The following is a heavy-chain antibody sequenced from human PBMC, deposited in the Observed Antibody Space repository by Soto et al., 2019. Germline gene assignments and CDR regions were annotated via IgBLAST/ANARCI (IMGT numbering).Heavy chain of an antibody. Sequence: QVQLQQWGAGLLKPSETLSLTCAVYGGSFSGYYWSWIRQPPGKGLEWIGEINYSGSTNQNPSLTSRDSILVDTSKNQFSLKLRSVTAADTAVYYCARGTAMRTAPDKYFFDSWGLGTLVTVSS. D-gene: IGHD2-2*01. CDR1: GGSFSGYY. V-gene: IGHV4-34*01. CDR3: ARGTAMRTAPDKYFFDS. CDR2: INYSGST. J-gene: IGHJ5*01.